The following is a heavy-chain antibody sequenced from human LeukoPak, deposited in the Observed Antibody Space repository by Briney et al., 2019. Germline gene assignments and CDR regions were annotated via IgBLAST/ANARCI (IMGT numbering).Heavy chain of an antibody. V-gene: IGHV3-73*01. D-gene: IGHD3-22*01. CDR2: IRSKANSYAT. CDR3: TRHREYYDSSGYYYPSDERYYYYYMDV. CDR1: GFTFSGSA. J-gene: IGHJ6*03. Sequence: GGSLRLSCAASGFTFSGSAMHWVRQASGKGLEWVGRIRSKANSYATAYAASVKGRFTISRDDSKNTAYLQMNSLKTEDTAVYYCTRHREYYDSSGYYYPSDERYYYYYMDVWGKGTTVTVSS.